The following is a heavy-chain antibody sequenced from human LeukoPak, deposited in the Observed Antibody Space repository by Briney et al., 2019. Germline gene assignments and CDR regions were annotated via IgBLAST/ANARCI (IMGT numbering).Heavy chain of an antibody. V-gene: IGHV3-7*01. CDR2: IKQDGSEK. J-gene: IGHJ6*03. D-gene: IGHD3-9*01. Sequence: GGSLRLSCAASGFTFSSYWMSWVRQAPGKGLEWVANIKQDGSEKYYVDSVRGRFTISRDSAKNSLYLQMNSLRAEDTAVYYCARKGWLQYYYYYMDVWGKGTTVTVSS. CDR1: GFTFSSYW. CDR3: ARKGWLQYYYYYMDV.